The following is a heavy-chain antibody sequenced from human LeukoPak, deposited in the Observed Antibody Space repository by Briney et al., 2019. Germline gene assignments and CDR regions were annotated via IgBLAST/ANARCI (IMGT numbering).Heavy chain of an antibody. D-gene: IGHD6-13*01. CDR2: ISVDNGKT. J-gene: IGHJ4*02. CDR1: AYTFSRYS. Sequence: ASVKLYCKASAYTFSRYSINWVRQAPGQGIDWMGWISVDNGKTEYSQRLQGRITMTAEKSTSTAFMELTSLRSDDTAVYFCTRESTSWSFEYLGQGTLVAVS. V-gene: IGHV1-18*01. CDR3: TRESTSWSFEY.